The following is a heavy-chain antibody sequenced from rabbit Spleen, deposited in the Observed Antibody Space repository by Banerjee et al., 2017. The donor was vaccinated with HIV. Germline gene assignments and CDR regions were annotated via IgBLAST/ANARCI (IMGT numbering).Heavy chain of an antibody. J-gene: IGHJ6*01. V-gene: IGHV1S45*01. D-gene: IGHD8-1*01. CDR1: GFSFSSGYW. CDR3: ARDAGTSFSTYGMDL. CDR2: IYAGSSGST. Sequence: QEQLEESGGDLVKPEGSLTLTCTASGFSFSSGYWICWVRQAPGKGLESIACIYAGSSGSTHYASWAKGRFTCSKTSSTTVTLQMTSLTAADTATYFCARDAGTSFSTYGMDLWGPGTLVTVS.